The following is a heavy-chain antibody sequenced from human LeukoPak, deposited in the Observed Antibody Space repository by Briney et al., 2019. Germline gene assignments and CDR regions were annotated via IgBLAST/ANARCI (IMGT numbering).Heavy chain of an antibody. Sequence: PGRSLRLSCAASGFTFDDYAMHWVRQAPGKGLEWVSGISWNSGSIGYADSVKGRFTISRDNAKNSLYLQMNSLRAEDTAVYYCARGSVNEKPPNWGQGTLVTVSS. CDR2: ISWNSGSI. V-gene: IGHV3-9*01. CDR1: GFTFDDYA. CDR3: ARGSVNEKPPN. J-gene: IGHJ4*02. D-gene: IGHD1-1*01.